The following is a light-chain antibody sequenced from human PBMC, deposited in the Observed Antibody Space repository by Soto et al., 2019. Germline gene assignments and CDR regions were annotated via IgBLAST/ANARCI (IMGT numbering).Light chain of an antibody. V-gene: IGKV3-20*01. CDR2: GAS. CDR3: QQYGSSPS. CDR1: QSVGSNY. J-gene: IGKJ4*01. Sequence: EIVLTQSPGTLSLSPGERATLSCRASQSVGSNYLAWYQQKPGQAPRILIFGASGRATGIPDRFSGSGSGTDFTLTISRLEPEDFAVYYCQQYGSSPSFGGGTKVDIK.